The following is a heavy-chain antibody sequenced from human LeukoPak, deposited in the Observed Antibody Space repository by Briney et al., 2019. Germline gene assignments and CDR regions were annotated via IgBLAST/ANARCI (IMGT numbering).Heavy chain of an antibody. CDR2: INPNSGGT. CDR3: ARVGYSSSSKEFDY. J-gene: IGHJ4*02. D-gene: IGHD6-6*01. V-gene: IGHV1-2*06. Sequence: ASVKVSCKASGYTFTGYYMHWVRQAPGQGLEWMGRINPNSGGTNYAQKFQGRVTMTRDMSISTAYMELSRLRSDDTAVYYCARVGYSSSSKEFDYWGQGTLVTVSS. CDR1: GYTFTGYY.